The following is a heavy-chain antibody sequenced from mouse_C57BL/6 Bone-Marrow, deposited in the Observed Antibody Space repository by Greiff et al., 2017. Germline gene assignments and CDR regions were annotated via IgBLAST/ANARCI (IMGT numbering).Heavy chain of an antibody. CDR3: GRELGWFAY. Sequence: QVQLKQSGAELVRPGTSVKVSCKASGYAFTNYLIEWVKQRPGQGLEWIGVINPGSGGTNYNEKFKGKATLTADKSSSTAYMQLSSLTSEDSAVXFVGRELGWFAYWGQGTLVTVSA. D-gene: IGHD4-1*01. CDR2: INPGSGGT. V-gene: IGHV1-54*01. CDR1: GYAFTNYL. J-gene: IGHJ3*01.